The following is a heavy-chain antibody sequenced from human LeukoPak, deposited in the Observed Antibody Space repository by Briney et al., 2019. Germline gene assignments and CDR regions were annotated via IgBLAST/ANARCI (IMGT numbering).Heavy chain of an antibody. D-gene: IGHD5-24*01. CDR2: ISGSGGST. Sequence: GGSLRLSCAAPGFTFSSYAMSWVRQAPGKGLEWVSSISGSGGSTYYADSVKGRFTISRDNSKNTLSLQMNSLRAEDTAVYYRAKDKMGSNLPIQHWGQGTLVTVSS. J-gene: IGHJ1*01. V-gene: IGHV3-23*01. CDR1: GFTFSSYA. CDR3: AKDKMGSNLPIQH.